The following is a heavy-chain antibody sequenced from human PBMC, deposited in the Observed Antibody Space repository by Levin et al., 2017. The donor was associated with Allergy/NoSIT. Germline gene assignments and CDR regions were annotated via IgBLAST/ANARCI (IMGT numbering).Heavy chain of an antibody. V-gene: IGHV3-30*03. CDR1: GLSFSDYG. CDR2: ITSDGTNK. J-gene: IGHJ4*02. D-gene: IGHD3-10*01. Sequence: GGSLRLSCSASGLSFSDYGMHWVRQAPDSGLEWVTLITSDGTNKFYADSVKGRFIVSRDNSRNLLFLQLNSLRPEDTAVYYCASRGSFDHWGQGPLVTVSS. CDR3: ASRGSFDH.